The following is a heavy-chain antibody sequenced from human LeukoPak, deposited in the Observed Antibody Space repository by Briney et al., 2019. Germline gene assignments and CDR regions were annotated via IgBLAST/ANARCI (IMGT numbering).Heavy chain of an antibody. CDR1: GYTFTGYY. V-gene: IGHV1-2*02. Sequence: ASVKVSCKASGYTFTGYYMHWVRQAPAQGLEWMGWINPNSGGTNYAQKFQGRVTMTRDTSISTAYMELSRLRSDDTAVYYCAREGIDYDILTGPDYWGQGTLVTVSS. CDR2: INPNSGGT. J-gene: IGHJ4*02. D-gene: IGHD3-9*01. CDR3: AREGIDYDILTGPDY.